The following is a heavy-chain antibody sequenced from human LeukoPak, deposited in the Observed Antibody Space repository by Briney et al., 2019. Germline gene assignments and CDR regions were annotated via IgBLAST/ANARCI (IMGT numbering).Heavy chain of an antibody. J-gene: IGHJ4*02. CDR3: AKGPGYGSYYFDL. D-gene: IGHD3-10*01. V-gene: IGHV3-23*01. Sequence: GGSLRLSCAASGFTFSSTVMTWVRQAPGKGLEWVSTISPDGNYIYYADSLRGRFTMSRDNSKNTLYLQMNSLRAGDTAVYYCAKGPGYGSYYFDLWGQGTLVTVSS. CDR1: GFTFSSTV. CDR2: ISPDGNYI.